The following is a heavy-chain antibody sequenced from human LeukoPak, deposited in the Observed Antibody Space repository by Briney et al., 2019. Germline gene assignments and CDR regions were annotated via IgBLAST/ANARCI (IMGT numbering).Heavy chain of an antibody. V-gene: IGHV3-23*01. CDR1: GFNFSSLA. Sequence: GGSLRLSCAASGFNFSSLAMSWVRQAPGKGLEWVSTISASGAKRHYADSVKGRITVSRDNSKDTLYLQMSSLRAEDTALYYCAEWSIWSRYYNDYWGQGTLVTVSS. CDR2: ISASGAKR. J-gene: IGHJ4*02. CDR3: AEWSIWSRYYNDY. D-gene: IGHD3-3*01.